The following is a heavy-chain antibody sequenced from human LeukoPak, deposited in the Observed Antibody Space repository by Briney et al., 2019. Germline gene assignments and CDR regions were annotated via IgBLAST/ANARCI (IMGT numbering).Heavy chain of an antibody. CDR1: GYTGIELS. V-gene: IGHV1-24*01. CDR2: FDPEDGET. Sequence: ASVKVSCKLSGYTGIELSMHWVRQVPGKGLEWMGGFDPEDGETKYAQKFQGRVTMTEDTSTDTAYMELSRLTSEDTAVYYCATHTISGVVTYASLIWGRGTLITVSS. J-gene: IGHJ3*02. CDR3: ATHTISGVVTYASLI. D-gene: IGHD3-3*01.